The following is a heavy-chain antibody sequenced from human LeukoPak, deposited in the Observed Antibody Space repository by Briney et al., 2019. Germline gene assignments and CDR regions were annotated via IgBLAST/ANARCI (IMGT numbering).Heavy chain of an antibody. CDR3: ARGVAGVYFYYYMDV. V-gene: IGHV1-2*02. CDR1: GYIFSGYY. J-gene: IGHJ6*03. CDR2: INPSSGGA. Sequence: ASVKVSCKASGYIFSGYYLHWVRQAPGQGLEWMGWINPSSGGADYAQKFQGRVTMTRDTSISTAYMALSRLTSDDTAVYYCARGVAGVYFYYYMDVWGKGTTVTVSS. D-gene: IGHD1-14*01.